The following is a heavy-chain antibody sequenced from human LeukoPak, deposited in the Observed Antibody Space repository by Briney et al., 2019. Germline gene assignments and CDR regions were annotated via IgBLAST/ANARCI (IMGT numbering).Heavy chain of an antibody. CDR2: IYHSGST. CDR3: ARVAQKLERIAVAGTSEWRANWYFDL. CDR1: GVSISSSNSY. J-gene: IGHJ2*01. V-gene: IGHV4-39*07. D-gene: IGHD6-19*01. Sequence: SETLSLTCTVSGVSISSSNSYWGWIRQPPGKGLEWIGSIYHSGSTYYNPSLKSRVTISVDTSKNQFSLKLSSVTAADTAVYYCARVAQKLERIAVAGTSEWRANWYFDLWGRGTLVTVSS.